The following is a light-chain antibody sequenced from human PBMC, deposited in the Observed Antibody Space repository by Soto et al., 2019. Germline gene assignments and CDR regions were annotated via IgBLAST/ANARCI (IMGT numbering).Light chain of an antibody. V-gene: IGKV4-1*01. CDR1: QTILYTSNNKKY. CDR3: QQYYSTTYS. CDR2: WAS. J-gene: IGKJ2*01. Sequence: DIVMTQSPAALAVSLGGRATINCKSSQTILYTSNNKKYLAWYQQKAGQPHKLLIYWASTRESGVTDRFSGSVSETDFTLTISNLQPEDVAVYYCQQYYSTTYSFGQGTKLEIK.